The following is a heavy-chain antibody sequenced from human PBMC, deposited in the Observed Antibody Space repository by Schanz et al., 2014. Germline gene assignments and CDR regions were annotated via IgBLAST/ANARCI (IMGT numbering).Heavy chain of an antibody. V-gene: IGHV3-23*04. J-gene: IGHJ3*02. CDR3: AKGRFGELSAFDI. D-gene: IGHD3-10*01. CDR1: TFTFSSDW. CDR2: ISDSGDTA. Sequence: EVQLAESGGGLVQPGGSLRLSCAASTFTFSSDWMSWVRQAPGKGLEWVSLISDSGDTAYYADSVKGRFTISRDNSKNTLYLQMNSLRAEDTAVYYCAKGRFGELSAFDIWGQGTMXTVSS.